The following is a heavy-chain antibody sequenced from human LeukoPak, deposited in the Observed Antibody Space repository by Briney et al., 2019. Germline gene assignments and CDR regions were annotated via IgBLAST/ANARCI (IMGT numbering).Heavy chain of an antibody. V-gene: IGHV3-7*01. J-gene: IGHJ4*02. CDR3: ARDRLYGPPDY. D-gene: IGHD4-17*01. CDR2: IKQDGSEK. CDR1: GFTFSSYW. Sequence: GGSLRLSCAASGFTFSSYWMSWVRQAPGKGLEWVANIKQDGSEKYYVDSVKGRFTISRDNAKHSLSLQMNSLRAEDTAVYYCARDRLYGPPDYWGQGTLVTVSS.